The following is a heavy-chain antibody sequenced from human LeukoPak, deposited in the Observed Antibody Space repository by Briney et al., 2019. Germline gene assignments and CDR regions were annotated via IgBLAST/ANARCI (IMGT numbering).Heavy chain of an antibody. V-gene: IGHV1-46*01. Sequence: GASVKVSCKASGYTFTSYYMHWVRQAPGQGLEWMGIINPSGGSTSYAQKFQGRVTMTRDMSTSTVYMELSSLRSEDTAVYYCARQRSLDGYNSGDFDSWGQGTLVTVSS. CDR2: INPSGGST. D-gene: IGHD5-24*01. CDR3: ARQRSLDGYNSGDFDS. J-gene: IGHJ4*02. CDR1: GYTFTSYY.